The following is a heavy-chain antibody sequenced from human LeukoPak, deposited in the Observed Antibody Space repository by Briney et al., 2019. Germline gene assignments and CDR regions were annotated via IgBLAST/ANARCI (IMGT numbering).Heavy chain of an antibody. CDR3: ARGRGITISDFDY. D-gene: IGHD3-3*01. J-gene: IGHJ4*02. CDR2: MNPNSGNT. V-gene: IGHV1-8*01. CDR1: GYTFTNYD. Sequence: ASVRVSCKASGYTFTNYDINWVRQAAGQGLEWMGWMNPNSGNTGYAQKFQGRVTITADESTSTAYMELSSLRSEDTAVYYCARGRGITISDFDYWGQGTLVTVSS.